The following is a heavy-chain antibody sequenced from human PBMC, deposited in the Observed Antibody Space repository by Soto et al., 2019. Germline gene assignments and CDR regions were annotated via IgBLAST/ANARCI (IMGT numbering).Heavy chain of an antibody. V-gene: IGHV1-2*04. CDR1: GYTFTGYY. CDR2: INPNSGGT. J-gene: IGHJ4*02. CDR3: ARGERYNWNYRFDY. D-gene: IGHD1-7*01. Sequence: GASVNVSCKASGYTFTGYYMQWVRQAPGQGLEWMGWINPNSGGTNYAQKFRGWVTMTRDTSISTAYMELSRLRSDDTAVYYCARGERYNWNYRFDYWGQGTLVTVSS.